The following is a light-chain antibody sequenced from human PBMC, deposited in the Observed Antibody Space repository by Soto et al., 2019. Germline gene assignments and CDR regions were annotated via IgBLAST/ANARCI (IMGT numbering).Light chain of an antibody. J-gene: IGKJ2*01. V-gene: IGKV1-33*01. CDR1: RNIGSW. CDR3: QQYDNVPYT. Sequence: DIQMTQSPSTLSASIGDRVTITCRASRNIGSWLAWYQQKPGKAPKLLIYGASNLETGVPSRFSGSGFGTDFTFTISSLRPEDIATYHCQQYDNVPYTFGRGTKLEIK. CDR2: GAS.